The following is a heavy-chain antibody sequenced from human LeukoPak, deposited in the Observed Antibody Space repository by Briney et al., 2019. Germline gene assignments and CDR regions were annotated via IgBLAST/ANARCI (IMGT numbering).Heavy chain of an antibody. J-gene: IGHJ6*03. D-gene: IGHD6-13*01. V-gene: IGHV4-59*08. CDR2: IYDSGST. Sequence: SETLSLTCTVSGGSLSSYYWSWIRQPPGKGLEWIGYIYDSGSTNYNPSLKSRVTISVDTSKNQFSLKLSSVTAADTAVYYCARAGSSSSWYGYYYYYMDVWGKGTTVTVSS. CDR1: GGSLSSYY. CDR3: ARAGSSSSWYGYYYYYMDV.